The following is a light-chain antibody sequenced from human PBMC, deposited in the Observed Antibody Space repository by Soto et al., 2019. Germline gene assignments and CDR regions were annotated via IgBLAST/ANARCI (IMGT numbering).Light chain of an antibody. CDR3: QQYNTYPYT. J-gene: IGKJ2*01. Sequence: DIQMTQSPSTLSASVGDRVTITCRASHSISSWLAWYQQKPGKAPKLLIYDASSLESGVPSRFSGSGSGTEIPLANSRLPPGDFATYSLQQYNTYPYTFGQGTNLEIK. CDR1: HSISSW. CDR2: DAS. V-gene: IGKV1-5*01.